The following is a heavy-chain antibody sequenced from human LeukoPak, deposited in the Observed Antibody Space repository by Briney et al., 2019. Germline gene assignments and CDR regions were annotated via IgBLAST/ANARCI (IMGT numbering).Heavy chain of an antibody. V-gene: IGHV4-39*07. CDR1: GGSISSSSYY. CDR3: ARGQGKGYGDLGPTYNWFDP. Sequence: ASETLSLTCTVSGGSISSSSYYWGWIRQPPGKGLEWIGSIYYSGSTYYNPSLKSRVTISVDTSKNQFSLKLSSVTAADTAVYYCARGQGKGYGDLGPTYNWFDPWGQGTLVTVSS. CDR2: IYYSGST. D-gene: IGHD4-17*01. J-gene: IGHJ5*02.